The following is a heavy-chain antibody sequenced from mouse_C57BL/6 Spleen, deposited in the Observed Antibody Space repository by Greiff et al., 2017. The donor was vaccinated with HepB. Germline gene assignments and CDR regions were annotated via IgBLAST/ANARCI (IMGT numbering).Heavy chain of an antibody. V-gene: IGHV1-59*01. J-gene: IGHJ1*03. CDR2: IDPSDSYT. CDR3: AREAYDGYWYFDG. CDR1: GYTFTSYW. D-gene: IGHD2-3*01. Sequence: QVQLKQPGAELVRPGTSVKLSCKASGYTFTSYWMPWVKQRPGQGLEWIGVIDPSDSYTNYNQKFKGKATLTVDTSSSTAYMQLSSLTSEDSAVYYCAREAYDGYWYFDGWGTGTTVTVSS.